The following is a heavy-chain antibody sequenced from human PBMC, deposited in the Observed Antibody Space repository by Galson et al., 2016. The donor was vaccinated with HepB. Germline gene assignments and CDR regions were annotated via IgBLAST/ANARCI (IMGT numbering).Heavy chain of an antibody. CDR1: GFTFSSYA. D-gene: IGHD3-16*02. V-gene: IGHV3-23*01. CDR2: ISVSGGST. Sequence: LRLSCAASGFTFSSYAMSWVRQAPGKGLEWVSGISVSGGSTYYADSVKGRFTISRDNSKNTLYLQMNSLRVEDTAVYYCAKGGPQAMITFGGFIADFDYWGQGALVTVSS. CDR3: AKGGPQAMITFGGFIADFDY. J-gene: IGHJ4*02.